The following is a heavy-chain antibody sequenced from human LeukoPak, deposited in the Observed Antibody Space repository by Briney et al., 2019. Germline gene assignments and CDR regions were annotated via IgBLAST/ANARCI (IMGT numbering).Heavy chain of an antibody. CDR1: GYTFTSYG. CDR3: ARGRYDFWSGYSNTPYFDY. CDR2: ISAYNGNT. Sequence: AASVKVSCKASGYTFTSYGISWVRQAPGQGLEWMGWISAYNGNTNYAQKLQGRVTMTTDTSTSTAYMELRSLRSDDTAVCYCARGRYDFWSGYSNTPYFDYWGQGTLVTVSS. D-gene: IGHD3-3*01. J-gene: IGHJ4*02. V-gene: IGHV1-18*01.